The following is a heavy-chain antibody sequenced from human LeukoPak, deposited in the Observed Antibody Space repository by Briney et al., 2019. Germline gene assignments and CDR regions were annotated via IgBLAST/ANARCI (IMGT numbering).Heavy chain of an antibody. D-gene: IGHD2-8*01. CDR3: ARNPRRLMVYARNAFDI. J-gene: IGHJ3*02. CDR2: INHSGNT. CDR1: GGSFSGYY. Sequence: SETLSLTCAVYGGSFSGYYWSWIRQPPGKGLEWIGEINHSGNTNYNPSLKSRVTISVDTSKNQFSLKLSSVTAADTAVYYCARNPRRLMVYARNAFDIWGQGTMVTVSS. V-gene: IGHV4-34*01.